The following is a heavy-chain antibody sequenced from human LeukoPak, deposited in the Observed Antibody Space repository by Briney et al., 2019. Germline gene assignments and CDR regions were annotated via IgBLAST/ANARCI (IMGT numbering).Heavy chain of an antibody. CDR1: GFTFSRYV. CDR2: INGNGGST. CDR3: AKDSPAVEPYYDY. Sequence: PGGSLRLSCVASGFTFSRYVTSWVRQAPGKGLEWVSSINGNGGSTYYADSVKGRFTISRDNSKNTLYLEMNNLRAEDTAVYFCAKDSPAVEPYYDYWGQGTLVAVSS. D-gene: IGHD5-24*01. V-gene: IGHV3-23*01. J-gene: IGHJ4*02.